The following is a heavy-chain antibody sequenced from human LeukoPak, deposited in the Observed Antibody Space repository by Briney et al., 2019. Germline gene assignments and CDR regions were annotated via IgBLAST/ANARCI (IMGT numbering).Heavy chain of an antibody. CDR3: ARLSVIVGAALEYYYYYMDV. CDR1: GGTFSGYY. Sequence: SETLSLTCGVYGGTFSGYYWSWIRQPPGKRLEWVGESNDSGGTNYNPSLKSRVTISADKSKSQVSLRLTSVTAADTAVYYCARLSVIVGAALEYYYYYMDVWGQGTTVTVSS. J-gene: IGHJ6*03. V-gene: IGHV4-34*01. CDR2: SNDSGGT. D-gene: IGHD1-26*01.